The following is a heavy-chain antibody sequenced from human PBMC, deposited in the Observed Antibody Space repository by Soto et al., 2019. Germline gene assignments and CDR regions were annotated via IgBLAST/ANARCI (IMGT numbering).Heavy chain of an antibody. V-gene: IGHV4-39*01. CDR3: GRHPATSETYFYGMDV. CDR2: IYYSGTI. Sequence: ETLSLTCTVSGGSVSSSSFLWGWIRQSPGKGLEWIGSIYYSGTIYYNPSLKGRVTISVDTSKSQFSLKVTSVTAADTAVYYCGRHPATSETYFYGMDVWGQGTTVTVSS. CDR1: GGSVSSSSFL. J-gene: IGHJ6*02.